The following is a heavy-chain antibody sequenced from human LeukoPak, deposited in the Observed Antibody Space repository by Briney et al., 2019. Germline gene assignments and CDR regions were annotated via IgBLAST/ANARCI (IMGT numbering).Heavy chain of an antibody. D-gene: IGHD3/OR15-3a*01. V-gene: IGHV4-39*01. CDR2: IYYSGST. Sequence: SETLSLTCAVSGVSISGSYYYWGWIRQPPGKGLEWIGNIYYSGSTYYNASLQSRVTISIDTSKNQFSLRLNSVTAADTAMYFCARQTGSGLFILPGGQGTLVTVSS. CDR3: ARQTGSGLFILP. J-gene: IGHJ4*02. CDR1: GVSISGSYYY.